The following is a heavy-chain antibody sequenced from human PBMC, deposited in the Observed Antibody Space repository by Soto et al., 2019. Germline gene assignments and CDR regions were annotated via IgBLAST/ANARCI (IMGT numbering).Heavy chain of an antibody. CDR1: GGSFSGYY. CDR3: ARGLWAAAAFNY. J-gene: IGHJ4*02. D-gene: IGHD6-13*01. V-gene: IGHV4-34*01. CDR2: INHSGST. Sequence: QVQLQQWGAGLLKPSETLSLTCAVYGGSFSGYYWSWIRQPPGKGLEWIGEINHSGSTNYNPSLKSRVTISVDTSKNQFSLKLSSVTAADTAVYYCARGLWAAAAFNYWGQGTLVTVSS.